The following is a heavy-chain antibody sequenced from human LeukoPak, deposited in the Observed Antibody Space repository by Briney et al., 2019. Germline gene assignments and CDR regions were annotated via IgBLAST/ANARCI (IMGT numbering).Heavy chain of an antibody. V-gene: IGHV3-49*04. Sequence: PGGSLRLSCTASGFSFGDYAMSWVRQAPGKGLEWVCFIRSKAYGGTTVYAASVKVRFTISRDDSKSIAYLQMNSLKTEDTAVYYCTRDIISHDYYYMDVWGKGTTVTVSS. CDR3: TRDIISHDYYYMDV. J-gene: IGHJ6*03. CDR2: IRSKAYGGTT. CDR1: GFSFGDYA.